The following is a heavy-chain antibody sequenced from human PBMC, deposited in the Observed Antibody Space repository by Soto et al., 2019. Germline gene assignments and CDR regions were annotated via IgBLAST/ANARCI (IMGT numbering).Heavy chain of an antibody. CDR3: ASFRGRETRGLDY. Sequence: EVQLVESGGGLVQPGGSLRLSCAASGFTFSDHYMDWVRQAPGKGLEWVGRSRNKANSYSTEYAASVKGRFTISRDESKNSLYLQMNSLKTEDTALYYCASFRGRETRGLDYWGQGTLVTVSS. CDR1: GFTFSDHY. J-gene: IGHJ4*02. D-gene: IGHD3-16*01. CDR2: SRNKANSYST. V-gene: IGHV3-72*01.